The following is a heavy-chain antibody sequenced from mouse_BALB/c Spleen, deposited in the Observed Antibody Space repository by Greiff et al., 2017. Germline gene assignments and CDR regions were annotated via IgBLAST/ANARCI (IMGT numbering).Heavy chain of an antibody. CDR3: ASTYYRYDEGDAMDY. Sequence: QVQLKQSGPELVKPGASVKISCKASGYAFSSSWMNWVKQRPGQGLEWIGRIYPGDGDTNYNGKFKGKATLTADKSSSTAYMQLSSLTSVDSAVYFCASTYYRYDEGDAMDYWGQGTSVTVSS. CDR2: IYPGDGDT. J-gene: IGHJ4*01. CDR1: GYAFSSSW. V-gene: IGHV1-82*01. D-gene: IGHD2-14*01.